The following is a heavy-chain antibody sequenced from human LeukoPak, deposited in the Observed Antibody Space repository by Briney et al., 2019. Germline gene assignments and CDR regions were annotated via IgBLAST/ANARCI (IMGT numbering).Heavy chain of an antibody. CDR3: ARGPTHGATYFDS. Sequence: SETLSLTCTVSSGSLSSYYWSYIRQSAGGGLEWIGRINTGGTFLYNLSLKSRVTLSIDTSRNQFSLNLNSVTAADTAVYFCARGPTHGATYFDSWGQGTLVTVSS. V-gene: IGHV4-4*07. CDR1: SGSLSSYY. D-gene: IGHD3-10*01. CDR2: INTGGTF. J-gene: IGHJ4*02.